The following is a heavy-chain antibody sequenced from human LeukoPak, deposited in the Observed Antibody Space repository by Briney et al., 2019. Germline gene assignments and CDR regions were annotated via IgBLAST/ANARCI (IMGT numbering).Heavy chain of an antibody. CDR1: GFTFSNYW. CDR2: IKEDGSEK. Sequence: GGSLRLSCAASGFTFSNYWMIWVRQAPGKGLEWVANIKEDGSEKHYVDSVTGRFTIFRDNAKNSLFLQMDSLRAEDTAVYYCATPLVETPMVNGYWGQGTLVTVSS. V-gene: IGHV3-7*01. CDR3: ATPLVETPMVNGY. J-gene: IGHJ4*02. D-gene: IGHD5-18*01.